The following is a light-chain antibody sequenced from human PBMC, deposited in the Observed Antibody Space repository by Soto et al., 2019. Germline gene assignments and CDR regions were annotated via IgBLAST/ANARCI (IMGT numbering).Light chain of an antibody. CDR2: DNT. J-gene: IGLJ2*01. V-gene: IGLV1-40*01. CDR3: QSYDSSLRGVV. CDR1: SSNIGATYN. Sequence: QSVLTQPPSVSGAPGQTVTISCTGSSSNIGATYNAHWYQHLPGTAPKLLIYDNTNRPSGVPDRFSGSKSGTSASLAITGLQADDEADYYCQSYDSSLRGVVFGGGTQLTVL.